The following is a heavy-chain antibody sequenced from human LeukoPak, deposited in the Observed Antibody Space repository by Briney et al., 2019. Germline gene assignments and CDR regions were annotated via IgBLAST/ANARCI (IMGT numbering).Heavy chain of an antibody. D-gene: IGHD5-12*01. CDR3: ARVEASGYDYGAFDY. V-gene: IGHV3-30*04. CDR2: ISYDGSNK. Sequence: GGSLRLSCAASGFTFSSYAMHWVRQAPGKGLEWVAVISYDGSNKYYADSVKGRFTISRDNAKNSLYLQMSSLRADDTAVYYCARVEASGYDYGAFDYWGQGTLVTVSS. J-gene: IGHJ4*02. CDR1: GFTFSSYA.